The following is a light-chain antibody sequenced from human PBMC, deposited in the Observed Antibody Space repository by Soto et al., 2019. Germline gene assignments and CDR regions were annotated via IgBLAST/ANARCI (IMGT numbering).Light chain of an antibody. CDR2: TAS. J-gene: IGKJ5*01. V-gene: IGKV1-9*01. Sequence: DIQLTQSPSFLSASVGDRVTITCRASQGIGSYLAWYQQKPGKAPKLLIYTASTLQSGVPSRFSGSGSGAEFTLTILSLQPEDFATYYCQQFNDYPITFGQGTRLEIK. CDR1: QGIGSY. CDR3: QQFNDYPIT.